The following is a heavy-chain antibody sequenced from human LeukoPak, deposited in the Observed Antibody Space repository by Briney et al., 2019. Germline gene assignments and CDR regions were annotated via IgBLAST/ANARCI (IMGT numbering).Heavy chain of an antibody. V-gene: IGHV3-9*01. J-gene: IGHJ5*02. Sequence: GRSLRLSCAASGFTFDDYAMHWVRQAPGKGLEWVSGISWNSGSIGYADSVKGRFTISRDNAKNTLYLQMNSLRAEDTAVYYCARVVSSSWSNWFDPWGQGTLVTVSS. D-gene: IGHD6-13*01. CDR1: GFTFDDYA. CDR2: ISWNSGSI. CDR3: ARVVSSSWSNWFDP.